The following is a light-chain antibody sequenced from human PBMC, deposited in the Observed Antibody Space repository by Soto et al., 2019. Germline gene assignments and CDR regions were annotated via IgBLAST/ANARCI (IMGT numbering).Light chain of an antibody. J-gene: IGKJ5*01. V-gene: IGKV3-15*01. CDR2: GAS. CDR3: QQYSNWPPIT. Sequence: EIVMTQSPATLSVSPGERATLSCRASEVVTTNLAWYQQKPGQAPRLLIYGASTRAAGVPARFSGRGSGTEFTLTISSLQSEDFVVYYCQQYSNWPPITFGQGTRLEIK. CDR1: EVVTTN.